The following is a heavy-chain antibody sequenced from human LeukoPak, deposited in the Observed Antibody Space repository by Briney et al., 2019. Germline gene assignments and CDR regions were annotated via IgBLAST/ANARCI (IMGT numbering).Heavy chain of an antibody. CDR1: GYTFNIYA. CDR3: ARDGDATNYFGDDDFYFYMDV. D-gene: IGHD3-16*01. CDR2: ISDYNGHT. J-gene: IGHJ6*03. Sequence: ASVTVSCTASGYTFNIYAISWVRQAPGQGLEWMGWISDYNGHTVYAQHIQDRVTLTTDTSTATAYMELRSLRSHDTAVYYCARDGDATNYFGDDDFYFYMDVWGKGTTVTVSS. V-gene: IGHV1-18*04.